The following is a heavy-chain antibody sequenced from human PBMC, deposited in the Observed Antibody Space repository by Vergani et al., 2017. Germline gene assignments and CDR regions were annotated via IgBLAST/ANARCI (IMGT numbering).Heavy chain of an antibody. CDR3: ARDHSYYYGSGSYYNPWYYYGMDV. CDR2: ISSSSSTI. D-gene: IGHD3-10*01. J-gene: IGHJ6*02. V-gene: IGHV3-48*01. CDR1: GFTFSSYS. Sequence: EVHLLESGGGLVQSGGSLRLSCAASGFTFSSYSMNWVRQAPGKGLEWVSYISSSSSTIHYADSVKGRFIISRDNAKNSLYLQMNSLRAEDTAVYYCARDHSYYYGSGSYYNPWYYYGMDVWGQGTTVTVSS.